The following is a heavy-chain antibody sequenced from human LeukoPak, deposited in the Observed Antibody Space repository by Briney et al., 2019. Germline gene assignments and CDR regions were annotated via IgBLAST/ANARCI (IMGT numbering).Heavy chain of an antibody. CDR2: ISSSSSTI. CDR1: GFTFSSYW. CDR3: ARDYYGGNSV. D-gene: IGHD4-23*01. V-gene: IGHV3-48*04. J-gene: IGHJ4*02. Sequence: GGSLRLSCAASGFTFSSYWMHWVRQAPGKGLEWVSYISSSSSTIYYADSVKGRFTISRDNAKNSLYLQMNSLRAEDTAVYYCARDYYGGNSVWGQGTLVTVSS.